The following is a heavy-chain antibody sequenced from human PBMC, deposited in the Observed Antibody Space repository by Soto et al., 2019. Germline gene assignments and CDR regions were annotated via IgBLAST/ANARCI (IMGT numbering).Heavy chain of an antibody. CDR3: ARVGTTSYYFDY. CDR2: SYYSGYYSGST. V-gene: IGHV4-61*01. D-gene: IGHD1-7*01. Sequence: NPSETLSLTCTVSGDSVTSDSYFWSWIRQPPGKGLEWIGNSYYSGYYSGSTNYNPSLKSRVTISVDTSKNQFSLKLSSVTAADTAVYYCARVGTTSYYFDYWGQGTLVTVSS. CDR1: GDSVTSDSYF. J-gene: IGHJ4*02.